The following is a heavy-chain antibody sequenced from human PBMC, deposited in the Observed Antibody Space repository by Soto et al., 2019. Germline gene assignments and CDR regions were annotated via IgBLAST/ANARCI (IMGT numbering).Heavy chain of an antibody. J-gene: IGHJ5*02. CDR1: GGSFSGHY. D-gene: IGHD4-4*01. CDR2: INHSGST. CDR3: ARWDDYSNYENWCDP. Sequence: SETLSLTCAVYGGSFSGHYWSWIRQPPGKGLEWIGEINHSGSTNYNPSLKSRVTISVDTSKNQFSLKLSSVTAADTAVYYCARWDDYSNYENWCDPWGQGTLGTV. V-gene: IGHV4-34*01.